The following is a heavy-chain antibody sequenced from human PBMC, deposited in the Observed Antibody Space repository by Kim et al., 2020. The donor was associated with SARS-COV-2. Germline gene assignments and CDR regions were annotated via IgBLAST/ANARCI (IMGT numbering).Heavy chain of an antibody. V-gene: IGHV3-53*01. CDR2: LYSGGSK. D-gene: IGHD3-10*01. J-gene: IGHJ6*01. CDR3: ARGRYSSGSYYSSGYYYA. CDR1: GFTVGSNY. Sequence: GGSLRLSCAVSGFTVGSNYMRWVRQAPGKGLECVSILYSGGSKYYADSVQGRFTISRDTSNNTLYLQMNSLRVEDTAAYYCARGRYSSGSYYSSGYYYA.